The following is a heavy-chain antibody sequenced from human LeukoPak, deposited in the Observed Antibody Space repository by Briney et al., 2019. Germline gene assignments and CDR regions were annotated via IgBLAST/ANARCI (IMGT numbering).Heavy chain of an antibody. V-gene: IGHV1-46*01. CDR3: ARELLGYCSSTSCYRRTQPYFDY. J-gene: IGHJ4*02. CDR1: GYTFTSYY. Sequence: ASVKVSCKASGYTFTSYYMHWVRQAPGQGLEWMGIINPSGGSTSYAQKFQGRVTMTRDTSMSTVYMELSSLRSEDTAVYYCARELLGYCSSTSCYRRTQPYFDYWGQGTLVTVSS. D-gene: IGHD2-2*01. CDR2: INPSGGST.